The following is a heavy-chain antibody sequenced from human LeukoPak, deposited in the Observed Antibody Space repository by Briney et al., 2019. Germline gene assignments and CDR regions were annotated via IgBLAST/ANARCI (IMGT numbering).Heavy chain of an antibody. CDR3: AKDFGSSSGYWDDAFDI. CDR1: GFTFSSYG. Sequence: GRSLRLSCAASGFTFSSYGMHWVRQAPGKGLEWVAVISYDGSNKYYADSVKGRFTISRDNSKNTLYLQMNSLRAEDTAVYYCAKDFGSSSGYWDDAFDIWGQGTMVTVSS. D-gene: IGHD3-22*01. CDR2: ISYDGSNK. J-gene: IGHJ3*02. V-gene: IGHV3-30*18.